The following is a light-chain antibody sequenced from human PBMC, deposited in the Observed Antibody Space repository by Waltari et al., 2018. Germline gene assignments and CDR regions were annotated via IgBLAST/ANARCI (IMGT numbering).Light chain of an antibody. J-gene: IGKJ1*01. V-gene: IGKV3-20*01. CDR2: DAS. CDR1: ESIGRT. CDR3: QKYGTRPAT. Sequence: SCRASESIGRTLAWYQQKPGQPPRLLVYDASSRATGIPGRFSGSGSGTDFSLTISRLEPEDFAVYYCQKYGTRPATFGQGTKVEIK.